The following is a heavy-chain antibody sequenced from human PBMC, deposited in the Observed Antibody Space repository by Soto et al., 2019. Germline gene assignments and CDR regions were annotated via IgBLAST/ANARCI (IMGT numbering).Heavy chain of an antibody. CDR1: GFTFSSYA. J-gene: IGHJ3*02. CDR3: ARQGSSYGNDAFDI. V-gene: IGHV3-30-3*01. CDR2: MSYDGSNK. D-gene: IGHD5-18*01. Sequence: QVQLVESGGGVVQPGRSLRLSCAASGFTFSSYAMHWVRQAPGKGLEWLAVMSYDGSNKYYADSVRGRFTISRDNSKNTLHLQRHSLRAEDTAVYYCARQGSSYGNDAFDIWGQGTMVTVSS.